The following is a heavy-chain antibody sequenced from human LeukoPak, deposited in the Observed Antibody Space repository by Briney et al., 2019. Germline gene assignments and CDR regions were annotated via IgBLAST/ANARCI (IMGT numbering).Heavy chain of an antibody. CDR3: ARDVPSSSGYNLHQLGYFDY. V-gene: IGHV3-21*01. D-gene: IGHD5-12*01. J-gene: IGHJ4*02. Sequence: PGGSLRLSCAASGFTFSSYSMNWVRQAPGKGLEWVSSISSSSSYIYYADSVKGRFTISRDNAKNSLYLQMNSLRAEDTAVYYCARDVPSSSGYNLHQLGYFDYWGQGTLVTVSS. CDR1: GFTFSSYS. CDR2: ISSSSSYI.